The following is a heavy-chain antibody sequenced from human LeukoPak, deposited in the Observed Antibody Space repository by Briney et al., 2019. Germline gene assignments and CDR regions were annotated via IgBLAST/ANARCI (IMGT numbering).Heavy chain of an antibody. V-gene: IGHV3-74*01. J-gene: IGHJ4*02. CDR3: ARDVAAAGSNYFDY. CDR2: INSDGSST. CDR1: GFTFSSYW. D-gene: IGHD6-13*01. Sequence: PGGSLRLSCEASGFTFSSYWMHWARQVPGKGLVWVSRINSDGSSTNYADSVKGRFTISRDNAKNSLYLQMNSLRAEDTAVYYCARDVAAAGSNYFDYWGQGTLVTVSS.